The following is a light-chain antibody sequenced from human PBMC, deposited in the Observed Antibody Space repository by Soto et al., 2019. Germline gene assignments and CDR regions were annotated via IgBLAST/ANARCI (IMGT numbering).Light chain of an antibody. CDR2: GAS. V-gene: IGKV3-20*01. CDR1: QSVSNNY. CDR3: QQYVSSPLT. J-gene: IGKJ4*01. Sequence: IVLTQSPATLSLSPGKRATLSCRASQSVSNNYLAWYQQKPGQAPRLVISGASSRATAIPDRFSGSGSGTDFTLTISRLEPEDFAVYYCQQYVSSPLTFGGGTKVDIK.